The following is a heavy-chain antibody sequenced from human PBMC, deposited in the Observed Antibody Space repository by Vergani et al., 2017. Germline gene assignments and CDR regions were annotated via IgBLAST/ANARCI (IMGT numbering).Heavy chain of an antibody. CDR2: ISGQNFRT. Sequence: EVQLLESGGGSAQPGESLRLSCVASGFTFTAHGLNWVRQAPGKGLEWVAGISGQNFRTHYADSGEGRFTISRDESKNTVYLQKHSLRAEDTAIYYCVKKKIDLGSYFFDSWGHGILVTVSS. D-gene: IGHD2/OR15-2a*01. CDR3: VKKKIDLGSYFFDS. V-gene: IGHV3-23*01. J-gene: IGHJ4*01. CDR1: GFTFTAHG.